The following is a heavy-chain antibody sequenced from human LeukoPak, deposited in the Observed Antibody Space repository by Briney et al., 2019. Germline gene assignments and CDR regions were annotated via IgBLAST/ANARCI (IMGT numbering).Heavy chain of an antibody. CDR3: ACRDLTSTWSFP. CDR2: IYPGDSRT. D-gene: IGHD6-13*01. V-gene: IGHV5-51*01. Sequence: GESLKISCQGFGYSFTNYWIGWVRQMPGRGMEWMGVIYPGDSRTRYNPSFQGQVTISVDRSISTAYLQWVSLKASDSAMYYCACRDLTSTWSFPWGQGTLVTVSS. CDR1: GYSFTNYW. J-gene: IGHJ5*02.